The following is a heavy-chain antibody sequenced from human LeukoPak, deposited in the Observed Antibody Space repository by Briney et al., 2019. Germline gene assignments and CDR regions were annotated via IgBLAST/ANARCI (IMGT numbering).Heavy chain of an antibody. J-gene: IGHJ5*02. CDR3: AKAPTWVVSPAANGIWFEP. D-gene: IGHD2-2*01. CDR1: GFTFNNYA. CDR2: ISNSGGST. V-gene: IGHV3-23*01. Sequence: GGSLRLSWAASGFTFNNYAMSWVRQAPGKGLEWVSVISNSGGSTYYADSVKGRFTISRDSSKNTLYLQVNSLRTEDTAIYCCAKAPTWVVSPAANGIWFEPWGQGALGTVSS.